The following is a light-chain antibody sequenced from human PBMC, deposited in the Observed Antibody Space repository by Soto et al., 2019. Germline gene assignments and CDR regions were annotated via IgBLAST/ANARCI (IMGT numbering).Light chain of an antibody. CDR1: QSIRSS. J-gene: IGKJ2*01. V-gene: IGKV3-15*01. CDR3: QQYNNGPTYT. CDR2: GAA. Sequence: EIVMTQSPATLSVSPGERATLSCRASQSIRSSLPWYQQKPGQAPRRLIYGAATRATGIPARFSGSGSGTAFTLTISSLQSEDFAVYYCQQYNNGPTYTFGQGTKLEFK.